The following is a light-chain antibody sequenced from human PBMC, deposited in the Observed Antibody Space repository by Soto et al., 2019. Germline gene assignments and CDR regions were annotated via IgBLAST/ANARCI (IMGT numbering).Light chain of an antibody. J-gene: IGKJ1*01. Sequence: DIQMTQSPSSLSASVGDRVTITCRASQSIVTYLNWYLQKPGKAPKLLIYAASNLQSGVPSRFSGSGSGTDFTLTISSLQPEDFATYFCQQSYSTPPWTVGQGTKVDNK. CDR1: QSIVTY. CDR2: AAS. V-gene: IGKV1-39*01. CDR3: QQSYSTPPWT.